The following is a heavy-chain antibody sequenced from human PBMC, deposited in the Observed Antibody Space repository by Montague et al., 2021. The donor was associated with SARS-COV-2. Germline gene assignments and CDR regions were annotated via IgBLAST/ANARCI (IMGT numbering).Heavy chain of an antibody. V-gene: IGHV4-59*01. D-gene: IGHD3-3*01. Sequence: SETLSLTCTVSGGSISSYYWSWIQQPPGKGLEWIGYIYYSGSTNYNPSLKSRVTKSVDTSKNQFSLKLSSVTAADTAVYYCARVGFFEDDAFDIWGQGTMVTVSS. CDR3: ARVGFFEDDAFDI. CDR2: IYYSGST. J-gene: IGHJ3*02. CDR1: GGSISSYY.